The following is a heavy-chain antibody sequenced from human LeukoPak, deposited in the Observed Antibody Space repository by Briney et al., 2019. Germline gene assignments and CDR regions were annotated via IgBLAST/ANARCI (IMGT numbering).Heavy chain of an antibody. CDR1: GNTLTDLT. CDR3: ATNGDGDYIPSYGLDV. V-gene: IGHV1-24*01. CDR2: FDSGAGEI. J-gene: IGHJ6*02. Sequence: ASVTVSCTVSGNTLTDLTIHWVRLAPGEGLEWMGGFDSGAGEIIYAQNFQGRVTMTEDTSADTAYMELTSLRSEDTAVYYCATNGDGDYIPSYGLDVWGQGTTVTVSS. D-gene: IGHD4-17*01.